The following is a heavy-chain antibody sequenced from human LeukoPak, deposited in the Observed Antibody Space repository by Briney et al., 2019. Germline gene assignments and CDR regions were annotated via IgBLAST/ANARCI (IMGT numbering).Heavy chain of an antibody. CDR3: AKTASYDSSGYYYYMDV. CDR2: IRYDGSNK. D-gene: IGHD3-22*01. Sequence: GGSLRLSCAASGFTFSSYGMHWVRQAPGKGLEWVAFIRYDGSNKYYADSVKGRFTISRDNSKNTLYLQMNSLRAEDTAVYYCAKTASYDSSGYYYYMDVWGKGTTVTISS. V-gene: IGHV3-30*02. CDR1: GFTFSSYG. J-gene: IGHJ6*03.